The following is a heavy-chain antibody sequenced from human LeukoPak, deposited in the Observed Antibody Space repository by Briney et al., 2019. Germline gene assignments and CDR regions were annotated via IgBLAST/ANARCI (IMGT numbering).Heavy chain of an antibody. D-gene: IGHD1-26*01. CDR3: ARGQGEDENYYFDY. CDR2: MNPNSGNT. V-gene: IGHV1-8*01. Sequence: ASVKVSCKASGYTFTSYDINWVRQATGQWLEWMGWMNPNSGNTGYAQKFQGRVTMTRNTSISTAYMELSSLRSEDTAVYYCARGQGEDENYYFDYWGQGTLVTVSS. J-gene: IGHJ4*02. CDR1: GYTFTSYD.